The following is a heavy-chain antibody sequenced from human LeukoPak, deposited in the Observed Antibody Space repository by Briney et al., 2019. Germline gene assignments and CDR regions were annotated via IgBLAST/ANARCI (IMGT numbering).Heavy chain of an antibody. CDR3: ARGMGYNSNFDY. Sequence: PGGSLRLSCAASGFTVSSNYMTWVRQAPGKGLEWVSVIYSGGSTYYADSVKGRFTVSIDISNNTLYLLMNSLRAEDTAVYYCARGMGYNSNFDYWGQGTLVTVSS. CDR2: IYSGGST. J-gene: IGHJ4*02. D-gene: IGHD6-13*01. V-gene: IGHV3-66*01. CDR1: GFTVSSNY.